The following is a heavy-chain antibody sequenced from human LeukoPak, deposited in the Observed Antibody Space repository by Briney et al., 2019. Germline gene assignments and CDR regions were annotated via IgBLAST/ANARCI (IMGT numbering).Heavy chain of an antibody. Sequence: GGSLRLSCAASGFTFSSYAMYWVRQAPGKGLEYVSAISSNGHSTYYADSVKGRFTISRDNSKNTLYFQMNSLRAEDTAVYYCVKGWNTADYWGQGTLVTVSS. J-gene: IGHJ4*02. V-gene: IGHV3-64*05. CDR1: GFTFSSYA. D-gene: IGHD5-18*01. CDR2: ISSNGHST. CDR3: VKGWNTADY.